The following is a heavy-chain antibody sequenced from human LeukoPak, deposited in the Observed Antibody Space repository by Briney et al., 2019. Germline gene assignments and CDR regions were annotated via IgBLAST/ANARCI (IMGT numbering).Heavy chain of an antibody. D-gene: IGHD2-2*02. J-gene: IGHJ6*02. CDR3: ARADPCSSTSCYTNTPNYYYGMDV. CDR1: GYTFTSYY. CDR2: INPSGGST. V-gene: IGHV1-46*01. Sequence: GASVKVSCKASGYTFTSYYMHWVRQAPGQGLEWMGIINPSGGSTSYAQKFQGRVTMTRDMSTSTVYMELSSLRSEDTAVYYCARADPCSSTSCYTNTPNYYYGMDVWGQGTTVTVSS.